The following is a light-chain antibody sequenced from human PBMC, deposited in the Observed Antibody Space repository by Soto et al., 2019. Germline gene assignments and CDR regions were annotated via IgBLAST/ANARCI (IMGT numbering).Light chain of an antibody. J-gene: IGLJ1*01. CDR2: DVS. CDR1: SSDVGGYNC. CDR3: SSYTRSSTYG. V-gene: IGLV2-14*01. Sequence: QSVLTQPAPVSGSPGQSITISCTGTSSDVGGYNCVSWYRQHPGRAPKLMIYDVSNRPSGVSNRFSGSKSGNTASLTISGLQAEDEADYYCSSYTRSSTYGFGTGTKVTVL.